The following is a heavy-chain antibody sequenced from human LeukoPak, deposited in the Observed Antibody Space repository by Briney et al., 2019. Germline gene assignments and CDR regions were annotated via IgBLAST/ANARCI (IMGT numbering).Heavy chain of an antibody. D-gene: IGHD4-17*01. V-gene: IGHV4-34*01. CDR3: ARAEGYGDPNTLDY. J-gene: IGHJ4*02. CDR1: GGSFSGYY. Sequence: SETLSLTCAVYGGSFSGYYWSWLRQPPGKGLEWLGEINHSGSTNYNPSLKSRVTISVDTSKNQFSLKLSSVTAADTAVYYCARAEGYGDPNTLDYWGQGTLVTVSS. CDR2: INHSGST.